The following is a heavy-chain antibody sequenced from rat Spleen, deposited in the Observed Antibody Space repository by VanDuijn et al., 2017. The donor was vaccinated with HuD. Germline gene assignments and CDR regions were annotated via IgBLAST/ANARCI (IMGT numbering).Heavy chain of an antibody. Sequence: QVQLQQSGAELAKPGSSVKISCKASGYTFTSYFITWIKQTTGQGLEYIGYINTGSGGTNYNEKFKGKATLTVDKSSTTAFMQLSSLTPDDSAVYYCSRAGIAAMDAWGQGASVTVSS. CDR1: GYTFTSYF. CDR2: INTGSGGT. J-gene: IGHJ4*01. V-gene: IGHV1-43*01. D-gene: IGHD1-2*01. CDR3: SRAGIAAMDA.